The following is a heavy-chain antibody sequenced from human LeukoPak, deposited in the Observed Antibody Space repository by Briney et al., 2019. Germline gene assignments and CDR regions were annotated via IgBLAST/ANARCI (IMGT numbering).Heavy chain of an antibody. J-gene: IGHJ3*02. CDR3: ARDRRNSGDAFDI. D-gene: IGHD1-14*01. Sequence: GGSLRLSCAASGFTFSDYYMSWIRPAPGKGLGWVSYISSSGSTIYYADSVKGRFTISRDNAKNSLYLQMNSLRAEDTAVYYCARDRRNSGDAFDIWGQGTMVTVSS. V-gene: IGHV3-11*04. CDR1: GFTFSDYY. CDR2: ISSSGSTI.